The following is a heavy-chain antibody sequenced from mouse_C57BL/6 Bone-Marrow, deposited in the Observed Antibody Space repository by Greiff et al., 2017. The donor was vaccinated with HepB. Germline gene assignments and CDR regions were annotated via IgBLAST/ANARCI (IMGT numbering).Heavy chain of an antibody. CDR2: IDPENGDT. Sequence: EVQLQQSGAELVRPGASVKLSCTASGFNIKDDYMHWVKQRPEQGLEWIGWIDPENGDTEYASKFQGKATITADTSSNTAYLQLSSLTSEDTAVYYCTTGCSICNPYYFDYWGQGTTLTVSS. D-gene: IGHD2-14*01. CDR1: GFNIKDDY. CDR3: TTGCSICNPYYFDY. V-gene: IGHV14-4*01. J-gene: IGHJ2*01.